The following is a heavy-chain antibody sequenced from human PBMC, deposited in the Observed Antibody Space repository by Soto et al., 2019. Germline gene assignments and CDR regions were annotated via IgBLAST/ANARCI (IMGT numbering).Heavy chain of an antibody. D-gene: IGHD5-12*01. CDR3: AKLQDIVATMGDWFDP. J-gene: IGHJ5*02. CDR1: GFTFSSYA. CDR2: ISGSGGST. V-gene: IGHV3-23*01. Sequence: LILSCAASGFTFSSYAMSWVRQAPGKGLEWVSAISGSGGSTYYADSVKGRFTISRDNSKNTLYLQMNSLRAEDTAVYYCAKLQDIVATMGDWFDPWGQGTLVTVSS.